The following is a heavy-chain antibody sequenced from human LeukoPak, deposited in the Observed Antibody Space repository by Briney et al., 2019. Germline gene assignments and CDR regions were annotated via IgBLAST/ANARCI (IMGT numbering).Heavy chain of an antibody. CDR3: ARTNSGSYLAAYYYYYGMDV. V-gene: IGHV4-34*01. D-gene: IGHD1-26*01. J-gene: IGHJ6*02. CDR2: INHSGST. CDR1: GGSFSGYY. Sequence: PSETLSLTCAVYGGSFSGYYWSWIRQPPGKGLEWIGEINHSGSTNYNPSLKSRVTISVDTSKNQFSLKLSSVTAADTAVYYCARTNSGSYLAAYYYYYGMDVWGQGTTVTVSS.